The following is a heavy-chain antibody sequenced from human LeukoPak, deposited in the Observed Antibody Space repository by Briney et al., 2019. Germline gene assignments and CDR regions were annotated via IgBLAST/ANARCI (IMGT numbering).Heavy chain of an antibody. J-gene: IGHJ4*02. V-gene: IGHV4-34*01. D-gene: IGHD4-17*01. CDR2: INHSGST. CDR3: AKSIGGDYGYYFDY. CDR1: GGSFSGYY. Sequence: SETLSLTCAVYGGSFSGYYRSWIRQPPGKGLEWIGEINHSGSTNYNPSLKSRVTISVDTSKNQFSLKLSSVTAADTAVYYCAKSIGGDYGYYFDYWGQGTLVTVSS.